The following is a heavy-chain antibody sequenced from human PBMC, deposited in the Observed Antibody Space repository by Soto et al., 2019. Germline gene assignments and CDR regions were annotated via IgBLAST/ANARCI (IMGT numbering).Heavy chain of an antibody. J-gene: IGHJ5*01. V-gene: IGHV5-51*01. D-gene: IGHD5-12*01. CDR2: IYPGDSDT. Sequence: GQSLKISCKGSGYRFTSYWIVWVRQMPGKGLEWMGIIYPGDSDTRYSPSFQGLVTISADKSISTASLQWSSLKASDPAMYSCAPPSGDIAIIDEYTRHRAVEGDS. CDR1: GYRFTSYW. CDR3: APPSGDIAIIDEYTRHRAVEGDS.